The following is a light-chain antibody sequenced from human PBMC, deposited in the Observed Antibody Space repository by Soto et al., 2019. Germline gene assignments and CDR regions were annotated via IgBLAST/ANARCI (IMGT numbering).Light chain of an antibody. CDR3: QQYGTPLFT. Sequence: EIVLTQSPCTLSLSPGERATLSCGASQSVTNNFLAWYQQKPGQAPRLLIYGASSRATGVPDRFSGSGSGTDFTLTISRLEPGDFAVYYCQQYGTPLFTFGPGTKVDIK. CDR2: GAS. CDR1: QSVTNNF. J-gene: IGKJ3*01. V-gene: IGKV3-20*01.